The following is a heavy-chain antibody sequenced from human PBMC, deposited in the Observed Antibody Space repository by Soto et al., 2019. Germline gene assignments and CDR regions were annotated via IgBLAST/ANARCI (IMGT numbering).Heavy chain of an antibody. V-gene: IGHV4-34*01. CDR1: CGSFSGYY. D-gene: IGHD2-15*01. CDR2: INHSGST. J-gene: IGHJ4*02. CDR3: AGKGYCSGGSFYRPFDY. Sequence: SETLSLTCAVYCGSFSGYYWSWIRQPPGKGLEWIGEINHSGSTNYNPSLKSRVTISVDTSKNQFSLKLSSVTAADTAVYYCAGKGYCSGGSFYRPFDYWGQGTLVTVSS.